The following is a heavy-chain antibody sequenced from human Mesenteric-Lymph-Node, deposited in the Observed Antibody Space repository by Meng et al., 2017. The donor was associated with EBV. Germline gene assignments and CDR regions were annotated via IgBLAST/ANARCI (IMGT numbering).Heavy chain of an antibody. CDR1: CCSISSGAYY. J-gene: IGHJ4*02. CDR3: ARGYSYDSFGLDY. Sequence: QVQVPEAGPRLVKPSQTLSLTCAVSCCSISSGAYYWTWIRQPPGKGLESIGYIYYSGSTYYNPSLQSRVTMSVDTSKNQFSLKLSSVTAADTALYYCARGYSYDSFGLDYWGQGALVTVSS. V-gene: IGHV4-30-4*01. D-gene: IGHD5-18*01. CDR2: IYYSGST.